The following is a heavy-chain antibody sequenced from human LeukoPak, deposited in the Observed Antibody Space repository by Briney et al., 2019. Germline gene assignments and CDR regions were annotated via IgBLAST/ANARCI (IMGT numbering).Heavy chain of an antibody. J-gene: IGHJ4*02. V-gene: IGHV6-1*01. D-gene: IGHD1-26*01. CDR2: TYYRSTWYD. CDR3: ASLYSGSSSIGY. Sequence: SQTLSLTCAISGDSVSSNSAAWNWIRQSPSRGLEWLGRTYYRSTWYDDYAVSVRSRITIHPDTSKNQFSLHSNSVTPEDTAVYYCASLYSGSSSIGYWGQGTLVTVSS. CDR1: GDSVSSNSAA.